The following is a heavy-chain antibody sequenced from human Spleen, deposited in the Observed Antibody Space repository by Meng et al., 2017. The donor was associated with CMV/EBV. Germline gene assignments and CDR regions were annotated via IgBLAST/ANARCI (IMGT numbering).Heavy chain of an antibody. J-gene: IGHJ5*02. CDR2: VIHGGTT. D-gene: IGHD2-2*01. V-gene: IGHV4-34*12. CDR1: GGSSRGYY. CDR3: ARAGYCSRTSCTLGDASWFDP. Sequence: SETLSLTCAVYGGSSRGYYWTWIRQPPGKGLEWIGEVIHGGTTNYNPSLKSRVTISLDTSKNQFSLNLRSVTAADTAVYYCARAGYCSRTSCTLGDASWFDPWGQGTLVTVSS.